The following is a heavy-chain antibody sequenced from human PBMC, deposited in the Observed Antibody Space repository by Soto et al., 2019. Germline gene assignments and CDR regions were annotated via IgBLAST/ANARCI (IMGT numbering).Heavy chain of an antibody. CDR1: GYTFTSYG. D-gene: IGHD3-3*01. J-gene: IGHJ4*02. CDR2: ISAYNGNT. V-gene: IGHV1-18*01. CDR3: ATLQGPGVGKRHDFWTGYWILDY. Sequence: GTSVKVSCKASGYTFTSYGISWVRQAPGQGLQWMGWISAYNGNTNYAQNLQGRVTMTTDTSTSTAYMELRSLRSDDTAVYYCATLQGPGVGKRHDFWTGYWILDYWGQGTLVTVSS.